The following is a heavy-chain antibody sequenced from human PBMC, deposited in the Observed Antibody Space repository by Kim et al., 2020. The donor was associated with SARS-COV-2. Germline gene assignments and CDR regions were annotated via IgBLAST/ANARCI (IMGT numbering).Heavy chain of an antibody. CDR1: GFTISSYS. J-gene: IGHJ4*02. CDR3: TGTSSGSYDY. V-gene: IGHV3-23*01. Sequence: GGSLRLSCTASGFTISSYSMSWVRHVPGKGLEWVSFLAGTGGTTLYADSVKGRFIISRDNSKNTLDLQMNSLRVDDTARYYCTGTSSGSYDYWGQGTLVAVSS. D-gene: IGHD1-26*01. CDR2: LAGTGGTT.